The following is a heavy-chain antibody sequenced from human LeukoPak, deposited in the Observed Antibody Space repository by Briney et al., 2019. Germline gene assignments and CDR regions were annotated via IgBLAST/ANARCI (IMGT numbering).Heavy chain of an antibody. D-gene: IGHD3-22*01. J-gene: IGHJ3*02. CDR1: GFTFSDYY. V-gene: IGHV3-11*04. Sequence: PGGSLRLSCAASGFTFSDYYMSWIRQAPGKGLERVSYISSSGSTIYYADSVKGRFTISRDNAKNSLYLQMNSLRAEDTAVYYCVMEPPRPYYYDSSGYYYDAFDIWGQGTMVTVSS. CDR2: ISSSGSTI. CDR3: VMEPPRPYYYDSSGYYYDAFDI.